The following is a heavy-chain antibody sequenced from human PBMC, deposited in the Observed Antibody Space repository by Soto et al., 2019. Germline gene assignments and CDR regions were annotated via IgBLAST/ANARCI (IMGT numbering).Heavy chain of an antibody. V-gene: IGHV4-39*01. CDR3: AXPGYYYDSSGYYHFDY. D-gene: IGHD3-22*01. J-gene: IGHJ4*02. Sequence: XGLEWIGSIYYSGSTYYNPSLKSRVTISVDTSKNQFSLKLSSLTAADTAVYXXAXPGYYYDSSGYYHFDYWGQGTLVTVSS. CDR2: IYYSGST.